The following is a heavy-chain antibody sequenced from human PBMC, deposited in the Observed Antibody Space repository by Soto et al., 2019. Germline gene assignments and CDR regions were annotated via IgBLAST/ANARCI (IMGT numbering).Heavy chain of an antibody. CDR2: INHSGST. J-gene: IGHJ4*02. CDR1: GGSFSGYY. CDR3: ARGGGSLPRNDY. V-gene: IGHV4-34*01. D-gene: IGHD2-15*01. Sequence: KPSETLSLTCAVYGGSFSGYYWSWIRQPPGQGLEWIGEINHSGSTNYNPSLKSRVTISVDTSKNQFSLKLSSVTAADTAVYYCARGGGSLPRNDYWGQGTLVTVSS.